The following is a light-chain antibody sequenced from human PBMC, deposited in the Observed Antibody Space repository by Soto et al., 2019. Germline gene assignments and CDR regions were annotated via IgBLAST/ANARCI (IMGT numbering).Light chain of an antibody. J-gene: IGKJ1*01. Sequence: EIVLTQSPGTLSLSTGERATLSCRASQSVSSSYLAWYQQKPGQAPRLLIFGASSRATGTPDRFSGSGSGTDFTLTISRLEPEDFAVYYCQQYGSSPPWTFGQGTKVDIK. CDR2: GAS. V-gene: IGKV3-20*01. CDR1: QSVSSSY. CDR3: QQYGSSPPWT.